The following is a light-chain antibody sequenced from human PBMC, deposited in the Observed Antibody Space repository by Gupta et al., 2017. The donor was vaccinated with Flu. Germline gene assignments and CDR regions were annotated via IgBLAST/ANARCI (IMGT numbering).Light chain of an antibody. CDR1: RNIDPS. V-gene: IGKV1-39*01. J-gene: IGKJ1*01. CDR3: QQTYSSTWS. CDR2: GSA. Sequence: DIQVTQSPSSLSASVGDTVTITCRASRNIDPSLNWFQQKPGKAPKLLFYGSAPLETGVPPRFTHGGSGTDFTLTITSLQPDDFATYFCQQTYSSTWSFGQGTKV.